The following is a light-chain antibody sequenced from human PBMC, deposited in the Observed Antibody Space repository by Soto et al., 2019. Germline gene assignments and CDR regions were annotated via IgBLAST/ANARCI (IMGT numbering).Light chain of an antibody. CDR2: EVN. V-gene: IGLV2-8*01. CDR3: SSYAGSNNYV. Sequence: QSALTQPPSASGSPGQSVAISCTGTSSDVGGYNYVSWYQLHPGKAPKLMIYEVNMRPSGVPVRFSGSKSGNTASLTVSGLRAEDEADYYCSSYAGSNNYVFGTGTKVTVL. J-gene: IGLJ1*01. CDR1: SSDVGGYNY.